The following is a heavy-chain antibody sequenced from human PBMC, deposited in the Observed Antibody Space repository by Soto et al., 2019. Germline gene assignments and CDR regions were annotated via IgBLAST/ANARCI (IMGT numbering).Heavy chain of an antibody. J-gene: IGHJ3*02. CDR1: GFTFSSYG. Sequence: GGSLRLSCAASGFTFSSYGMHWVRQAPGKGLEWVAVIWYDGSNKYYADSVKGRFTISRDNSKNTLYLQMNSLRAEDTAVYYCARGRATYDILTEYAFDIWGQGTMVTVSS. CDR2: IWYDGSNK. CDR3: ARGRATYDILTEYAFDI. D-gene: IGHD3-9*01. V-gene: IGHV3-33*01.